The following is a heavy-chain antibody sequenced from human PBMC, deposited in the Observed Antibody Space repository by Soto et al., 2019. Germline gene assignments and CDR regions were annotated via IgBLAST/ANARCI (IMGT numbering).Heavy chain of an antibody. Sequence: ASVKVSCKASGYTFTDYYMFWLRQAPGQGLEWVGWISTKDGGTDSPQKFRGRVTVTRDTSINTVYMDLYSLTSDDTAVYYCAKSSGRVTMMLGLHWGQGTRVTVSS. J-gene: IGHJ4*02. CDR3: AKSSGRVTMMLGLH. CDR1: GYTFTDYY. V-gene: IGHV1-2*02. D-gene: IGHD3-22*01. CDR2: ISTKDGGT.